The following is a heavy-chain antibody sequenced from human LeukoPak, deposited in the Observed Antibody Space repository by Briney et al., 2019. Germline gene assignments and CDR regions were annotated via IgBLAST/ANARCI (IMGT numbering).Heavy chain of an antibody. V-gene: IGHV4-4*07. J-gene: IGHJ6*03. CDR1: GVSISSYY. D-gene: IGHD3-10*01. Sequence: PSETLSLTCTLSGVSISSYYWNWIRQPAGKGLEWIGRIYTSGSTNYNPSLKSRVTMSVDTSKNQFSLRLSSVTAADTAVYYCAREAYYFGSGTPGFFIYYMDVWGKGTTVTISS. CDR3: AREAYYFGSGTPGFFIYYMDV. CDR2: IYTSGST.